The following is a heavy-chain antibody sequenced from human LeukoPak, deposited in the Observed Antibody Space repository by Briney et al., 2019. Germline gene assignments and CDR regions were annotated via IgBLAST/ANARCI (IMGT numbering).Heavy chain of an antibody. D-gene: IGHD1-26*01. V-gene: IGHV3-23*01. Sequence: PGGSLRLSCAASGFTFSSYAMSWVRQAPGKGLEWVSAISGSGGSTYYADSVKGRFTISRDNSKNTLYLQMNSLRAEDTAVYYCAAHQWELLSYFDYWGQGTLVTVSS. CDR3: AAHQWELLSYFDY. CDR1: GFTFSSYA. J-gene: IGHJ4*02. CDR2: ISGSGGST.